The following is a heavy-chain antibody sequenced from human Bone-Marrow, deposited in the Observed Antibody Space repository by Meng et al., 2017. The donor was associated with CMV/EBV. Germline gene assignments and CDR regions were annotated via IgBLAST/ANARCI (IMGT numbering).Heavy chain of an antibody. CDR3: ATTGGY. V-gene: IGHV4-39*07. J-gene: IGHJ4*02. Sequence: SETLSLTCTVSGDSISSSTYYWGWVRQPPGKGLEWIGSIYYSGTTYYNPSLKSRVTRSVDTSKNQFSLKLNSVTAADTAVYYCATTGGYWGQGTLVTVSS. CDR1: GDSISSSTYY. CDR2: IYYSGTT. D-gene: IGHD4-17*01.